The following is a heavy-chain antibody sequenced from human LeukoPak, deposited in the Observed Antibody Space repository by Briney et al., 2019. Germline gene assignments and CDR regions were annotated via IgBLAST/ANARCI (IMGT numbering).Heavy chain of an antibody. V-gene: IGHV3-53*01. D-gene: IGHD5-18*01. CDR1: GFTVSSNY. Sequence: GGSLRLSCAASGFTVSSNYMSWVRQAPGKGLEWVSVIYSGGSTYYADSVKGRFTISRDNSKNTLYLQMNSLRAEDTAVYYCARAMSGYSYDPSYYYYYGMDVWGQGTTVTVSS. CDR2: IYSGGST. CDR3: ARAMSGYSYDPSYYYYYGMDV. J-gene: IGHJ6*02.